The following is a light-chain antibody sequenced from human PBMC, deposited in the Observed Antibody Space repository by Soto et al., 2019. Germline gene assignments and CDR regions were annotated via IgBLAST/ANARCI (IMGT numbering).Light chain of an antibody. J-gene: IGLJ3*02. CDR1: SGSIASNY. Sequence: NFMLTQPHSVSESPGKTVIISCTRSSGSIASNYVQWYQQRPGSSPTTVIYEDNQRPSGVPDRFSGCIDSSSNSASLTISGLETEDEADYYCQSYDATIQVFGGGTKLTVL. V-gene: IGLV6-57*01. CDR3: QSYDATIQV. CDR2: EDN.